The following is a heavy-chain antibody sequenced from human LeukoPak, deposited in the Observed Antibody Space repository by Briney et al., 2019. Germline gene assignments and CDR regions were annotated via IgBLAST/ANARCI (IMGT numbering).Heavy chain of an antibody. CDR1: GGSFSHYY. D-gene: IGHD2-8*02. V-gene: IGHV4-59*05. CDR2: GSYSGDT. CDR3: ARHYCTGGPCYFDD. Sequence: SETLSLTCTVSGGSFSHYYWSWIRQPAGKGLDWIGSGSYSGDTYYNPSLKSRVTISVDTSKKQSSLKLSSVTAADTAVYYCARHYCTGGPCYFDDWGQGTLVTVSS. J-gene: IGHJ4*02.